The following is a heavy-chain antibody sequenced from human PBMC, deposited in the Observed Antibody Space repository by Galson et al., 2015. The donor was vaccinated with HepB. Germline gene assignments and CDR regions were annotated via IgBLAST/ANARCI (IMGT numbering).Heavy chain of an antibody. CDR2: IIPIFGTA. J-gene: IGHJ2*01. D-gene: IGHD2-21*02. V-gene: IGHV1-69*06. CDR3: AREETAWGNWYFDL. Sequence: SVKVSCKASGGTFSSYAISWVRQAPGQGLEWMGGIIPIFGTANYAQKFQGRVTITADKSTSTAYMELSSLRSEDTAVYYCAREETAWGNWYFDLWGRGTLVTVSS. CDR1: GGTFSSYA.